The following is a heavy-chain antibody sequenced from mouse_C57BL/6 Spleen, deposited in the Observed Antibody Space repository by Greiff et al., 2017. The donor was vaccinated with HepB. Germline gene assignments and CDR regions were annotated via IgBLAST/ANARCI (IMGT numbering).Heavy chain of an antibody. Sequence: VQLQQSGPGLVQPSQSLSITCSVSGFSFTSYGVHWVRQSPGKGLEWLGVIWSGGSTDYNAAFITRLIISKDNSKSQVFFKMNSLQAADTAIYCCAREGPYYSNFDVWGTGTTVTVSS. CDR3: AREGPYYSNFDV. J-gene: IGHJ1*03. CDR2: IWSGGST. D-gene: IGHD2-5*01. CDR1: GFSFTSYG. V-gene: IGHV2-2*01.